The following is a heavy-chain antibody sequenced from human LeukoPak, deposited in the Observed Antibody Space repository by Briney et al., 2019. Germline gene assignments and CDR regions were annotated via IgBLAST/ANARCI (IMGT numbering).Heavy chain of an antibody. CDR1: GYTFTSNY. V-gene: IGHV1-46*01. J-gene: IGHJ1*01. Sequence: ASVKVSCKASGYTFTSNYLHWVRQAPGQGLEWMGLLNPSRGDTIYARKFQGRVTMTRDSSMSTGYVELNSLRYDDTAVYYCAREQIWYSSSWYGGKSPQEGGRGPRVPVSS. CDR3: AREQIWYSSSWYGGKSPQE. CDR2: LNPSRGDT. D-gene: IGHD6-13*01.